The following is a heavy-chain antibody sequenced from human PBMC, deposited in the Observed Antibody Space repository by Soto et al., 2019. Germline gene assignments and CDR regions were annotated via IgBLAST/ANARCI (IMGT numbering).Heavy chain of an antibody. Sequence: EVQLVESGGGLIQPGGSLRLSCAASGFTVSSNYMSWVRQAPGKGLEWVSVIYSGGSTYYADSVKGRFTISRDNSKNTLYLQMNSLRAEDTGVYYCARGYRYGDYYYGMDVWGQGTTVTVSS. CDR3: ARGYRYGDYYYGMDV. J-gene: IGHJ6*02. D-gene: IGHD5-18*01. CDR2: IYSGGST. CDR1: GFTVSSNY. V-gene: IGHV3-53*01.